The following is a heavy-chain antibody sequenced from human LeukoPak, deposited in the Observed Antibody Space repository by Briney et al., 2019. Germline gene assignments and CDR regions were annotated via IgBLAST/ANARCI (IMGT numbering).Heavy chain of an antibody. CDR1: GCTFSSYA. CDR2: IIPILGVA. J-gene: IGHJ4*02. D-gene: IGHD2-15*01. Sequence: GASVKVSCKASGCTFSSYAISWVRQAPGQGLEWMGRIIPILGVANYAHNFQGRVTVTADESTHTPYMELSSLRSDDTAIYYCARDNPPYCNGGSCYSYWSQGTLVTVS. CDR3: ARDNPPYCNGGSCYSY. V-gene: IGHV1-69*04.